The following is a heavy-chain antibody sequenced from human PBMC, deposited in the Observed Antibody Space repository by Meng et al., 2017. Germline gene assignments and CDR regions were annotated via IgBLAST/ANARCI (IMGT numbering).Heavy chain of an antibody. J-gene: IGHJ4*02. CDR3: ARVGTAMDMGDY. Sequence: GGSLRLSCAASGFTFRNHEMNWVRQAPGRGLEWVAYIGTNGSPTYYADSVKGRFTISRDNAQNSLYLQMKSLRAEDTAVYYCARVGTAMDMGDYWGQGTLVTVSS. V-gene: IGHV3-48*03. CDR1: GFTFRNHE. CDR2: IGTNGSPT. D-gene: IGHD5-18*01.